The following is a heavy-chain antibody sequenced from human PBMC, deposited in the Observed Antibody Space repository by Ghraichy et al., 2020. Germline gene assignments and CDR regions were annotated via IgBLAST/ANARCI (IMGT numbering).Heavy chain of an antibody. D-gene: IGHD1-1*01. CDR3: VRVDNWEFDY. CDR1: GFTFSGYW. Sequence: GGSLRLSCAASGFTFSGYWMSWVRQAPGKGLAWVASIRQDGGEKYYVDSVRGRFTISRDNAKNSLYLQMNSLRAEDTAVYYCVRVDNWEFDYWGQGTLVTVSS. CDR2: IRQDGGEK. V-gene: IGHV3-7*03. J-gene: IGHJ4*02.